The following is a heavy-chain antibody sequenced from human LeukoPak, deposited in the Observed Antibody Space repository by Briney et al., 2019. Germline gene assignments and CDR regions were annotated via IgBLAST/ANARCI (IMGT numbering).Heavy chain of an antibody. V-gene: IGHV3-21*01. Sequence: GGSLRLSCAASGFTFSSYSMNWVRQAPGKRLEWVSSISSSSYIYYADSVKGRFTISRDNAKNSLYLQMNSLRAEDTAVYYCARDVCGGDCYSLGGNWFDPWGQGTLVTVSS. CDR3: ARDVCGGDCYSLGGNWFDP. CDR2: ISSSSYI. CDR1: GFTFSSYS. D-gene: IGHD2-21*02. J-gene: IGHJ5*02.